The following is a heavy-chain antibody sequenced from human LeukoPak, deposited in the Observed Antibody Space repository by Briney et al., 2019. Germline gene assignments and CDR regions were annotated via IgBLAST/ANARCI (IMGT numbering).Heavy chain of an antibody. CDR1: GFTFNNYV. Sequence: GSLRLSCAASGFTFNNYVMSWVRPAPGKGLELVSGIDYSGGNTNYADSVLGRFTVSRDNSKNTLYLQMNSLRAEDTAVYYCVATRVCGGVLLRPNCLYFENWGQGTLVSVSS. J-gene: IGHJ4*02. D-gene: IGHD3-10*01. CDR2: IDYSGGNT. V-gene: IGHV3-23*01. CDR3: VATRVCGGVLLRPNCLYFEN.